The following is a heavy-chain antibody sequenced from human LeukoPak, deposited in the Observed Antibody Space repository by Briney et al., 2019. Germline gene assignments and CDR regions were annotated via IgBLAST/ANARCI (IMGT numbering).Heavy chain of an antibody. D-gene: IGHD2-2*01. V-gene: IGHV1-69*05. CDR1: GGTFSSYA. J-gene: IGHJ6*03. Sequence: ASVKVSCKASGGTFSSYAISWVRQAPGQGLEWMGGIIPIFGTANYAQKFQGRVTITTDESTSTAYMELSSLRSEDTAVYYCTRTRGDCSSTSCYAYYYYYMDVWGKGTTVTVSS. CDR2: IIPIFGTA. CDR3: TRTRGDCSSTSCYAYYYYYMDV.